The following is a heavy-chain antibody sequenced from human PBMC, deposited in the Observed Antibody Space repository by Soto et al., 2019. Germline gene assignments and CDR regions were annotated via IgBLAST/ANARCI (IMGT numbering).Heavy chain of an antibody. CDR3: ARALVNLVVAATHSYYYGMDV. CDR2: INAGNGNA. V-gene: IGHV1-3*01. D-gene: IGHD2-15*01. J-gene: IGHJ6*02. CDR1: GYTFSNYA. Sequence: ASVKVSCKASGYTFSNYAMHWVRQAPGQRLEWMGWINAGNGNAEYSQRFQGRVTISRDTSAITAYMEVSSLRSEDTAVYYCARALVNLVVAATHSYYYGMDVWGQGTTVTVSS.